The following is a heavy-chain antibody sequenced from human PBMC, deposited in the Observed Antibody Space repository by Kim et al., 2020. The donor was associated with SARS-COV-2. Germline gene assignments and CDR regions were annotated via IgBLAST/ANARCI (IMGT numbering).Heavy chain of an antibody. Sequence: AQGFTGRFVFSLDTSVSTAYLQISSLKAEDTAVYYCARDSYYGDYTIFDYWGQGTLVTVSS. D-gene: IGHD4-17*01. J-gene: IGHJ4*02. V-gene: IGHV7-4-1*02. CDR3: ARDSYYGDYTIFDY.